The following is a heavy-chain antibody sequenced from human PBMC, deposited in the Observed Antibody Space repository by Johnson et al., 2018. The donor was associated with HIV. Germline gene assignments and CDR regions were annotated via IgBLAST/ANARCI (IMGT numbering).Heavy chain of an antibody. D-gene: IGHD6-6*01. Sequence: QVQLVESGGGLAQPGGSLRLSCAASGFTFGDSAIHWVRQAPGKGLAWVAVLSYDGSNEYYADSVKGRFTISRDTAKNSLHLQMNILRAEDTALYYCAKDTTFSSSHAFDIWGQGTMVTVSS. CDR3: AKDTTFSSSHAFDI. V-gene: IGHV3-30-3*01. CDR2: LSYDGSNE. CDR1: GFTFGDSA. J-gene: IGHJ3*02.